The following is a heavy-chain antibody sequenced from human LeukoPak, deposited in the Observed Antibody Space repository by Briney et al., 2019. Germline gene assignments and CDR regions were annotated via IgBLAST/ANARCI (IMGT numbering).Heavy chain of an antibody. J-gene: IGHJ4*02. CDR2: IYYSGST. V-gene: IGHV4-39*01. CDR3: ARTYDYVWGSYRYTYYFDY. CDR1: GGSISSSSYY. D-gene: IGHD3-16*02. Sequence: SETLSLTCTVSGGSISSSSYYWGWNRQPPGKGLEWIGSIYYSGSTYYNPSLKSRVTISVDTSKNQFSLKLSSVTAADTAVYYCARTYDYVWGSYRYTYYFDYWGQGTLVTVSS.